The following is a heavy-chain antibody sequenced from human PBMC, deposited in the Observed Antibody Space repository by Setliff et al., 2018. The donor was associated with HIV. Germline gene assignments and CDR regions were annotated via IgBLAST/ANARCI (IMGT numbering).Heavy chain of an antibody. CDR1: GDSISSYS. J-gene: IGHJ4*02. CDR3: ARHSPSDY. Sequence: SETLSLTCTVSGDSISSYSWNWIRQPPGKGLEWIGYIYSSGSTNYNPSLKSRVTMSADESKNQFSLKLSSVTAADTAVYYCARHSPSDYWGQGTLVTVS. V-gene: IGHV4-4*09. CDR2: IYSSGST.